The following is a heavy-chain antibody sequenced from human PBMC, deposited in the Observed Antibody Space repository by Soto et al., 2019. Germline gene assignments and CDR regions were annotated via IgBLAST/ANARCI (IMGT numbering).Heavy chain of an antibody. J-gene: IGHJ3*02. D-gene: IGHD5-12*01. Sequence: QVQLVQSGAEVKKPGSSVKVSCKASGGTFRSYALSWVRQAPGHGLEWMGGIIPIFGTANYAQKFQGRVTSTADESTSTAYMERSSLRSEDTAVYDCARSDGDIVATIHQGAFDIWGQGTMVTVSS. CDR3: ARSDGDIVATIHQGAFDI. CDR2: IIPIFGTA. V-gene: IGHV1-69*12. CDR1: GGTFRSYA.